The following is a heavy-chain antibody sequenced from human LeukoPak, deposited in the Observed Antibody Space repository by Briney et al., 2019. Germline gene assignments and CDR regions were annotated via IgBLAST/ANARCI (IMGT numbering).Heavy chain of an antibody. Sequence: SETLSLTCAVYGGSFSGYYWSWIRQPPGKGLEWIGEINHSGGTNYNPSLKSRVTISVDTSKNQFSLKLSSVTAADTAVYYCARRRGYGSGSYYNAVRYAGSFDYWGQGTLVTVSS. V-gene: IGHV4-34*01. CDR2: INHSGGT. CDR1: GGSFSGYY. D-gene: IGHD3-10*01. J-gene: IGHJ4*02. CDR3: ARRRGYGSGSYYNAVRYAGSFDY.